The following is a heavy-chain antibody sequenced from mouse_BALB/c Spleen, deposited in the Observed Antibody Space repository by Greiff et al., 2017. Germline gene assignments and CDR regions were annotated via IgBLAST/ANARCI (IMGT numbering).Heavy chain of an antibody. J-gene: IGHJ4*01. CDR2: ISSGSSTI. D-gene: IGHD2-4*01. CDR1: GFTFSSYA. CDR3: ARGEPAMITSIDY. V-gene: IGHV5-17*02. Sequence: EVHLVESGGGLVKPGGSLKLSCAASGFTFSSYAMSWVRQSPEKRLEWVAYISSGSSTIYYADTVKGRFTISSDNTKNTLFLQMTRLRSEDTAMYYCARGEPAMITSIDYWGQGTSVTVSS.